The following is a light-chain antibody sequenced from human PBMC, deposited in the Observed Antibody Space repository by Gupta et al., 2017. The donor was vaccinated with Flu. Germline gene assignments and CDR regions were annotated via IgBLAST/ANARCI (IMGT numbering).Light chain of an antibody. CDR3: SSDAGGNGYV. CDR2: EVS. CDR1: NSDVGIYNY. Sequence: SALTQPPSASGSPGPSVTISCTGTNSDVGIYNYVSWYQQHPGKAPKLIIFEVSRRPSGVPGRFSGSKAGNTASLTVSGLKEEDEADYYCSSDAGGNGYVFGTGTKLTV. J-gene: IGLJ1*01. V-gene: IGLV2-8*01.